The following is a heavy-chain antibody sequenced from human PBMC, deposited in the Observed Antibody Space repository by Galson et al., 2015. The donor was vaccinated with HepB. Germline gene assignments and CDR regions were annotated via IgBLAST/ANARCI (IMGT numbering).Heavy chain of an antibody. CDR2: ISYDGSNK. CDR1: GFTFSSYA. CDR3: ARDRISGSYYGWFDP. J-gene: IGHJ5*02. Sequence: SLRLSCAASGFTFSSYAMHWVRQAPGKGLEWVAVISYDGSNKYYADSVKGRFTISRDNSKNTLYLQMNSLRAEDTAVYYCARDRISGSYYGWFDPWGQGTLVTVSS. D-gene: IGHD1-26*01. V-gene: IGHV3-30-3*01.